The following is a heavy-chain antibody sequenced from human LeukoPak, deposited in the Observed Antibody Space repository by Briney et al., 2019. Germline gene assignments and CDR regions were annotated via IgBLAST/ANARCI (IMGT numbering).Heavy chain of an antibody. CDR2: IYYSGST. CDR1: GGSISSYY. Sequence: SETLSLTCTVSGGSISSYYWSWIRQPPGKGREWIGYIYYSGSTNYIPSLKSRVTISVDTSKNQFSLRLSSVTAADTALYYCARDCSSSSCYDYWGQGTLVTVSS. V-gene: IGHV4-59*01. D-gene: IGHD2-2*01. CDR3: ARDCSSSSCYDY. J-gene: IGHJ4*02.